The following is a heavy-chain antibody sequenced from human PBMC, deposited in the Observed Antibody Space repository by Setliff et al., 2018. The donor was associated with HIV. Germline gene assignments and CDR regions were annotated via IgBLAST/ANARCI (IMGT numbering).Heavy chain of an antibody. Sequence: PGGSLRLSCTGSGFMFSNYWMSWVRQAPGKGLEWVASIDKDGIVKYCVDSVKGRFTISRDNAKNSLYLQMSSLRAEDAAVYYCARGLSGGYCSGGSCYPFDLWGQGTQVTVSS. CDR2: IDKDGIVK. D-gene: IGHD2-15*01. CDR1: GFMFSNYW. CDR3: ARGLSGGYCSGGSCYPFDL. J-gene: IGHJ4*02. V-gene: IGHV3-7*01.